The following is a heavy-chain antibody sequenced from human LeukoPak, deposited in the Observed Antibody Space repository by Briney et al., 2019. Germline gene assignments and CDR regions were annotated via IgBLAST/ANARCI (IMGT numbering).Heavy chain of an antibody. CDR1: GGTFSSYA. V-gene: IGHV1-69*13. D-gene: IGHD1-26*01. J-gene: IGHJ4*02. Sequence: SVKVSCKASGGTFSSYAISWVRQAPGQGLEWMGGIIPIFGTANYAQKFQGRVTITADESTSTAYMELSSLRSEDTAVYYYAREKWSYRRYFDYWGQGTLVTVSS. CDR3: AREKWSYRRYFDY. CDR2: IIPIFGTA.